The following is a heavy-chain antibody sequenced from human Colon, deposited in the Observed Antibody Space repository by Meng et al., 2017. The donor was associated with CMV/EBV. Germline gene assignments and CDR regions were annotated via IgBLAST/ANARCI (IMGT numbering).Heavy chain of an antibody. CDR3: ARDGLGGYCSGGSCYDWFDP. V-gene: IGHV1-2*02. Sequence: ASVKVSCKASGYTFTGYYMHWVRQAPGQGPEWMGWINPNSGGTNYAQKFQGRVTMTRDTSISTAYMELSRLRSDDTAVYYCARDGLGGYCSGGSCYDWFDPWGQGTLVTVSS. CDR2: INPNSGGT. D-gene: IGHD2-15*01. J-gene: IGHJ5*02. CDR1: GYTFTGYY.